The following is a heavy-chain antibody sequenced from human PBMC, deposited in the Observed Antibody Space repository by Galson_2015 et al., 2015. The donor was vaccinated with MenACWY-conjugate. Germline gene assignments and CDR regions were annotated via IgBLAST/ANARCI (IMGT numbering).Heavy chain of an antibody. J-gene: IGHJ4*02. CDR1: GFTFGSNT. CDR3: AKSLTILDY. CDR2: ISSAGSSI. V-gene: IGHV3-48*02. Sequence: SLRLSCAASGFTFGSNTMNWVRQAPGKGLEWVSSISSAGSSIYYADTVEGRFTISRDNAENSLYLQMNSLRDEDTAVYYCAKSLTILDYWGQGTLVTVSS. D-gene: IGHD2-21*01.